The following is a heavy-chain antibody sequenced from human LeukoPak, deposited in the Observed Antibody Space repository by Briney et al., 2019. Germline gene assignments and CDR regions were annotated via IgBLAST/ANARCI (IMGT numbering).Heavy chain of an antibody. CDR2: INHSGST. CDR3: AREKDYYDSRRWFDP. D-gene: IGHD3-22*01. J-gene: IGHJ5*02. Sequence: PSETLSLTRAVYGGSFSGYYWSWIRQPPGKGLGWIGEINHSGSTNYNPSLKSRVTISVETSKNQFSLKLSSVTAADTAVYYCAREKDYYDSRRWFDPWGQGTLVTVSS. V-gene: IGHV4-34*01. CDR1: GGSFSGYY.